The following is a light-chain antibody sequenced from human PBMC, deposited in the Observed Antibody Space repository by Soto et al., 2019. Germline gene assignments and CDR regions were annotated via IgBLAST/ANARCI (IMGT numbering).Light chain of an antibody. V-gene: IGKV3-20*01. CDR3: QQYGSSPGT. J-gene: IGKJ1*01. CDR1: QSVSSGY. CDR2: GAS. Sequence: EVVLTQSPGTLSLSPGERATLSCRASQSVSSGYLACYQQKPGQAPRLLIYGASSRATGILDRLSGSGSGTDFTLTISRLEPEDFAVYYCQQYGSSPGTFGPGPKV.